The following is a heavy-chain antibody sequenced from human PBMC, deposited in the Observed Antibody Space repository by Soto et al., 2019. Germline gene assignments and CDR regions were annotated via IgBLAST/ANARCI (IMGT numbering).Heavy chain of an antibody. V-gene: IGHV3-30-3*01. J-gene: IGHJ5*02. D-gene: IGHD6-13*01. CDR2: ISVNGNNI. Sequence: QVQLVESGGGVVQPGRSLRLSCAASGFTFSSYPMHWVRQARGKGPEWVAVISVNGNNIHYGDSVKGRFTISRDNSKNTLYLQMSSLRVEDTAVYYCARSHSSSWHWFDPWGQGTLVTVSS. CDR1: GFTFSSYP. CDR3: ARSHSSSWHWFDP.